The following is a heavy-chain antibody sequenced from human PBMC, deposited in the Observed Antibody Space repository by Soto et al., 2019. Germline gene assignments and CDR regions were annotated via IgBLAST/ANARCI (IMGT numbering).Heavy chain of an antibody. V-gene: IGHV4-4*02. CDR2: IYHSGST. J-gene: IGHJ4*02. CDR3: ARESGDNWDYEAY. Sequence: SETLSLTCAVSGGSISSSNWWSWVRQPPGKGLEWIGEIYHSGSTNYNPSLKSRVTISVDKSKNQFSLKLSSVTAADSAVYYCARESGDNWDYEAYWGQGTPVTVSS. D-gene: IGHD1-7*01. CDR1: GGSISSSNW.